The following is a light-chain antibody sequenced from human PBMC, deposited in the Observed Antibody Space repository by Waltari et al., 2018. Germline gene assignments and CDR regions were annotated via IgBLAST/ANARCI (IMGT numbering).Light chain of an antibody. V-gene: IGLV3-21*04. J-gene: IGLJ2*01. Sequence: SYVLTQSPSVSVAPGETARIPCGGNNIGSKTVHWYQQKTGQAPILVMCYNNDRPSGIPERVSGSNSGSTATLTISRVEAGDEADYYCQLWDSDSNHVVFGGGTKVTVL. CDR2: YNN. CDR3: QLWDSDSNHVV. CDR1: NIGSKT.